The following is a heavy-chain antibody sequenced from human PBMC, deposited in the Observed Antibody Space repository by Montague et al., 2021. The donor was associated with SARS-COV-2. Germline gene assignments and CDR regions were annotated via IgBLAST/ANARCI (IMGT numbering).Heavy chain of an antibody. D-gene: IGHD2-15*01. Sequence: SLRLSCAASGFTFSSYWMRWVRQAPGKGLVWVSRINSDGSSTSYADSVKGRFTISRDNAKNTLYLQLNSLRAEDTAVYYCALLTGSRDYWGQGTLVTVSS. CDR1: GFTFSSYW. CDR2: INSDGSST. CDR3: ALLTGSRDY. V-gene: IGHV3-74*01. J-gene: IGHJ4*02.